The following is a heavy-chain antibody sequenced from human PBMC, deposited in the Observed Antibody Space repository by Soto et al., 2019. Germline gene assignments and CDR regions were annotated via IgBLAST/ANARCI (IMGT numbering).Heavy chain of an antibody. Sequence: EVQLVESGGGLVQPGGSLRLSCAASGFTFSAHYLDWVRQAPGKGLEWVGRSRNKANRYTTDYAASVKGRFTISRDDSKNSLYLQMNSLKTEDTAVYYCARVRAVAGTGYFDYWGQGTLVTVSS. CDR3: ARVRAVAGTGYFDY. J-gene: IGHJ4*02. V-gene: IGHV3-72*01. CDR1: GFTFSAHY. D-gene: IGHD6-19*01. CDR2: SRNKANRYTT.